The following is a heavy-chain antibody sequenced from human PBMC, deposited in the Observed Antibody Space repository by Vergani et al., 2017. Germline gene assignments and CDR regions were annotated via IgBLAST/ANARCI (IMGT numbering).Heavy chain of an antibody. CDR3: ARGVTMVRGVIDY. D-gene: IGHD3-10*01. Sequence: QVQLVQSGAEVKKPGASVKVSCKASGYTFTGYYMHWVRQAPGQGLEWMGWIKPNSGGANYAQKFQGMVTMTRDTSISTAYMELSRLRSDDTAVYYCARGVTMVRGVIDYWGQGTLVTVSS. CDR2: IKPNSGGA. V-gene: IGHV1-2*02. CDR1: GYTFTGYY. J-gene: IGHJ4*02.